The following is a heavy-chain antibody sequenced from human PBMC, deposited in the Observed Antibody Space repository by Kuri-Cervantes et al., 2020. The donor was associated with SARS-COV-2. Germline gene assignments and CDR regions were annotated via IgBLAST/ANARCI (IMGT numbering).Heavy chain of an antibody. V-gene: IGHV3-23*01. CDR1: GFTFSSYA. D-gene: IGHD2-2*01. CDR2: ISGSGGST. J-gene: IGHJ6*03. CDR3: ARDGVVVPAATNPPPYYYYYMDV. Sequence: GESLKISCAASGFTFSSYAMSWVRQAPGKGLEWVPAISGSGGSTYYADSVKGRFTISRDNSKNTLYLQMNSLRAEDTAVYYCARDGVVVPAATNPPPYYYYYMDVWGKGTTVTVSS.